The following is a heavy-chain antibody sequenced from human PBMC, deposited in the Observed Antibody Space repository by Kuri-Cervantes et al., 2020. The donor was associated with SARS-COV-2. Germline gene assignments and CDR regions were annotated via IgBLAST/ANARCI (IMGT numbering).Heavy chain of an antibody. CDR3: ARRPRVGVPAARDWFDP. CDR1: GGSISSSNW. Sequence: SETLSLTCAVSGGSISSSNWWSWVRQPPGKGLEWIGEINHSGSTNYNPSLKSRVTISVDTSKNQFSLKLSSVTAADTAVYYCARRPRVGVPAARDWFDPWGQGTLVTVSS. D-gene: IGHD2-2*01. CDR2: INHSGST. V-gene: IGHV4-4*02. J-gene: IGHJ5*02.